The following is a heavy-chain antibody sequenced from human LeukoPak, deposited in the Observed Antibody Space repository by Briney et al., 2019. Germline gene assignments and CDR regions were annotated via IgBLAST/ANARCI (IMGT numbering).Heavy chain of an antibody. Sequence: SETLSLTCAVYGGSFSGYYWSWIRQPPGKGLEWIGEINHSGSTNYNPSLKSRVTISVDTSKNQFSLKLSSVTAADTAVYYCARRRGGWFDPWGQGTLVTVSS. CDR2: INHSGST. V-gene: IGHV4-34*01. CDR3: ARRRGGWFDP. CDR1: GGSFSGYY. J-gene: IGHJ5*02.